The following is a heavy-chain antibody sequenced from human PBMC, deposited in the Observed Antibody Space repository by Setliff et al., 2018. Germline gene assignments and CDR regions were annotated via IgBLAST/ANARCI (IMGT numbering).Heavy chain of an antibody. CDR1: GDSISSRRSY. CDR3: ARMSGLLYMDV. D-gene: IGHD2-15*01. V-gene: IGHV4-61*09. J-gene: IGHJ6*03. Sequence: PSETLSLTCTVSGDSISSRRSYWGWFRQPAGKGLEWIGQIYTSVSTNYNPSLKSRVTISLDTSKNQFYLSLSSVTAADTAVYYCARMSGLLYMDVWGKGTTGTVSS. CDR2: IYTSVST.